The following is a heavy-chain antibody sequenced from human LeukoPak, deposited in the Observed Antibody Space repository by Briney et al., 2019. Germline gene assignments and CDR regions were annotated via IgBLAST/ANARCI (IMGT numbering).Heavy chain of an antibody. CDR1: GYSISSGYY. CDR3: ARDLWGVQD. D-gene: IGHD1-26*01. CDR2: IYHSGST. V-gene: IGHV4-38-2*02. Sequence: SETLSLTCTVSGYSISSGYYWGWIRQPPGKGLEWIGSIYHSGSTYYNPSLKSRVTISVDTSKNQFSLKLSSVTAADTAVYYCARDLWGVQDWGQGTLVTVSS. J-gene: IGHJ4*02.